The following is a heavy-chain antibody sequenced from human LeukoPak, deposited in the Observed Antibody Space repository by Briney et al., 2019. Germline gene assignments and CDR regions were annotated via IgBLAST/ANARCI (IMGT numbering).Heavy chain of an antibody. CDR1: GFTFSSFG. CDR2: TSHDGSYK. V-gene: IGHV3-30*03. J-gene: IGHJ4*02. CDR3: ARGGVYSSGWYVDY. D-gene: IGHD6-19*01. Sequence: GRSLRLSCAASGFTFSSFGIHWVRQAPGKGLEWVAVTSHDGSYKYYADSVKDRFTISRDNSKNTVYLEMNSLRVDDTALYYCARGGVYSSGWYVDYWGQGTLVTVSS.